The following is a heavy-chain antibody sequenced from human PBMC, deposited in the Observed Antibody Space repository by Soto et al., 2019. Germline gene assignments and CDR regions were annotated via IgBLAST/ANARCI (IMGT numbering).Heavy chain of an antibody. V-gene: IGHV4-31*03. CDR2: IYYSGST. J-gene: IGHJ5*02. Sequence: SETLSLTCTVSGGSISSGGYYWSWIRQHPGKGLEWIGYIYYSGSTYYNPSLKSRVTISVDTSKNQFSLKLSSVTAADTAVYYCARDNTDILTGYYMRYNWFDPWGQGTLVTVSS. CDR1: GGSISSGGYY. CDR3: ARDNTDILTGYYMRYNWFDP. D-gene: IGHD3-9*01.